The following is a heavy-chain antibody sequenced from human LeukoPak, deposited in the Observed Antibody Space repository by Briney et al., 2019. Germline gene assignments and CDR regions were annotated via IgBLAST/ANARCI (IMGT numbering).Heavy chain of an antibody. Sequence: GRSLRLSCAASGFTFDDYAMHWVRQAPGKGLEWVSGISWNSGSIGYADSVKGRFTISRDNAKNSLYLQMNSLRVEDTALYYCAKDTYSSSLTGFDYWGQGTLVTVSS. D-gene: IGHD6-6*01. CDR1: GFTFDDYA. CDR3: AKDTYSSSLTGFDY. V-gene: IGHV3-9*01. J-gene: IGHJ4*02. CDR2: ISWNSGSI.